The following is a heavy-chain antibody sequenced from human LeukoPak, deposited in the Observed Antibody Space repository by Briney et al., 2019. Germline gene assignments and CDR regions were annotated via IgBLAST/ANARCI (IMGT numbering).Heavy chain of an antibody. CDR2: MNPNSGNT. V-gene: IGHV1-8*01. CDR3: ARGDTVGAFDI. D-gene: IGHD4-17*01. CDR1: WYTFTSYD. Sequence: ASVKVFCKGSWYTFTSYDYNRVRQATGQGAEWMGWMNPNSGNTGYAQKFQGRVTMTRNTSISTAYMELSSLRSEDTAVYYCARGDTVGAFDIWGQGTMVTVSS. J-gene: IGHJ3*02.